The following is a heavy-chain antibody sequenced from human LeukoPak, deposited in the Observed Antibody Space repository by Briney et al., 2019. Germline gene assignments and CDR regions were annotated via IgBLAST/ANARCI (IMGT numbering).Heavy chain of an antibody. Sequence: ASVKVSCKVSGYTLTELSMHWVRQAPGQGLEWMGWINPNSGGTNYAQKFQGRVTMTRDTSISTAYMELSSLRSEDTAVYYCASTPNDYGDDHYFDYWGQGTLVTVSS. CDR3: ASTPNDYGDDHYFDY. CDR1: GYTLTELS. D-gene: IGHD4-17*01. J-gene: IGHJ4*02. V-gene: IGHV1-2*02. CDR2: INPNSGGT.